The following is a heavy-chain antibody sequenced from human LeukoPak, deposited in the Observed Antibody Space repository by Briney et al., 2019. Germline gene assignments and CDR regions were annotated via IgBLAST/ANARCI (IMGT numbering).Heavy chain of an antibody. Sequence: GGSLRLSCAASGFTFSDYSMNWVRQAPGKGLEWVSSISSSTSSIYYADSVKGRFTISRDNAKNSLYLQMNSLRAEDTAVYYCAREGVLRFLEWQQRGGDNYFDYWGQGTLVTVSS. V-gene: IGHV3-21*01. CDR2: ISSSTSSI. D-gene: IGHD3-3*01. CDR1: GFTFSDYS. J-gene: IGHJ4*02. CDR3: AREGVLRFLEWQQRGGDNYFDY.